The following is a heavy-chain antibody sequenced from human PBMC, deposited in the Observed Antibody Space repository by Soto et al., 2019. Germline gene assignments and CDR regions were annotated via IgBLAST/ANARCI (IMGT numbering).Heavy chain of an antibody. Sequence: QVQLVQSGGEVKKPGASVKVSCKTSGYTFTNHDIHWVRQAAGQGLEWMGWVNPNSGNTGYAQKFEGRITMTRDNSIFTAYRELSSLRSDDTAIYYCARLKGVAYWGQGTLITVSS. V-gene: IGHV1-8*01. D-gene: IGHD2-8*01. CDR2: VNPNSGNT. CDR1: GYTFTNHD. J-gene: IGHJ4*02. CDR3: ARLKGVAY.